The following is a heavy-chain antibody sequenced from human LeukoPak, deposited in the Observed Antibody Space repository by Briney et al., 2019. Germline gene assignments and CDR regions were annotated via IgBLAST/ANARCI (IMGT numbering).Heavy chain of an antibody. D-gene: IGHD5-12*01. J-gene: IGHJ6*02. CDR3: ARDLRGYSYYYGMDV. Sequence: GASVKVSCKASGYTFTSYYMHSVRQAPGQGLEWMGIINPSGGSTSYAQKFQGRVTMTRDTSTSTVYMELSSLRSEDTAVYYCARDLRGYSYYYGMDVWGQGTTVTVSS. CDR2: INPSGGST. CDR1: GYTFTSYY. V-gene: IGHV1-46*01.